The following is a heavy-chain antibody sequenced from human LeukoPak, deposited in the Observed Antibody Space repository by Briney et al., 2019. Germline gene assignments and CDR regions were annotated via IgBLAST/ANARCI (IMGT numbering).Heavy chain of an antibody. Sequence: ASVKVSCKGSGYTFSIYGISWVRQAPGQGLEWMGWINAYNGNTNYAQKFQGRVTMTTDTSTKTAYMELRSLRSDDTAVYYCARGDSSGYQSLYYGMDVWGQGTTVTVSS. J-gene: IGHJ6*02. CDR3: ARGDSSGYQSLYYGMDV. CDR1: GYTFSIYG. V-gene: IGHV1-18*01. CDR2: INAYNGNT. D-gene: IGHD3-22*01.